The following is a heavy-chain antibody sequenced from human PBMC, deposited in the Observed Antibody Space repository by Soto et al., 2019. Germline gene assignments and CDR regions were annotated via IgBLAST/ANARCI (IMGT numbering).Heavy chain of an antibody. J-gene: IGHJ5*02. CDR3: ARRAYNYADGLQEYFDP. Sequence: PMTVSCKVSVYNFGSYWIVWVRQMTGKGLEWMGIIYPGDSDARYSPSFQGQVTVSADKSISTAYLQWSSLKASDTAMYYCARRAYNYADGLQEYFDPCGQVTLVTVS. D-gene: IGHD4-17*01. CDR1: VYNFGSYW. V-gene: IGHV5-51*01. CDR2: IYPGDSDA.